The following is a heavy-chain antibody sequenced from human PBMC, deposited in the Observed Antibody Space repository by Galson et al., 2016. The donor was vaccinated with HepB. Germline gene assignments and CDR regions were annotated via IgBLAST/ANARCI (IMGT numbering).Heavy chain of an antibody. D-gene: IGHD5-24*01. J-gene: IGHJ4*02. CDR1: GYSFSNYD. CDR2: INPNSGDT. Sequence: SVKVSCKASGYSFSNYDINWVRQATGQGLEWMGRINPNSGDTGLAQKFQGRVTLTADTSLRALYMELKSLTSDDTAVYYCTRGDGYSSGNYFDYWGQGTLVTVSS. CDR3: TRGDGYSSGNYFDY. V-gene: IGHV1-8*01.